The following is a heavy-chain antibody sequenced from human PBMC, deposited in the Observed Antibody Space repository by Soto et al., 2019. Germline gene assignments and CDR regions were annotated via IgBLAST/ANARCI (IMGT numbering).Heavy chain of an antibody. CDR3: ASHSSSYKAYYYGMDV. CDR2: ISSSSSYI. V-gene: IGHV3-21*01. D-gene: IGHD6-6*01. Sequence: LRLSCAASGFTFSSYSMNWVRQAPGKGLEWVSSISSSSSYIYYADSVKGRFTISRDNAKNSLYLQMNSLRAEDTAVYYCASHSSSYKAYYYGMDVWGQGTTVTVSS. CDR1: GFTFSSYS. J-gene: IGHJ6*02.